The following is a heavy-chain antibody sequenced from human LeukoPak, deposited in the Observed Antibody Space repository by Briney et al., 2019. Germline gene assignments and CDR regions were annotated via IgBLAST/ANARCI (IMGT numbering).Heavy chain of an antibody. Sequence: ASVKVSCKTSGYTFTNYYLHWVRQAPGQGLEWMGMISPSGGSTSYPQKFQGRVTMTRDTSASTVYMELSSLRPEDTAVYFCARDGVAGTYYFDYWGQGTVVTVSS. D-gene: IGHD6-19*01. V-gene: IGHV1-46*01. J-gene: IGHJ4*02. CDR2: ISPSGGST. CDR3: ARDGVAGTYYFDY. CDR1: GYTFTNYY.